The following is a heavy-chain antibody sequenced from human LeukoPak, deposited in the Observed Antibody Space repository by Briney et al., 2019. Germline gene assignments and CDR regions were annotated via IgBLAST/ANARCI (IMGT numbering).Heavy chain of an antibody. CDR3: AKTSTDGATTDY. CDR1: GITFSSYE. J-gene: IGHJ4*02. D-gene: IGHD1-26*01. V-gene: IGHV3-23*01. CDR2: ISGSGGST. Sequence: GGSLRLSCVASGITFSSYEMNWVRQAPGKGLEWVSAISGSGGSTYYADSVKGRFTISRDNSKNTLYLQMNSLRAEDTAVYYCAKTSTDGATTDYWGQGTLVTVPS.